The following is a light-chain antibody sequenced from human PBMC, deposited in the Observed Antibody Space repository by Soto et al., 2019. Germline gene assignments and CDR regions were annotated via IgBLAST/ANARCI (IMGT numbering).Light chain of an antibody. CDR2: STN. Sequence: QTVVTQEPSFSVSPGGTVTLTCGLTSGSVSSSYYPSWYQQTPGQAPRTLIHSTNTRSSGVPVRFSGSILGNKAALTITGAQADDESDYYCMLYMRSGIAVFGGGTQLTVL. V-gene: IGLV8-61*01. J-gene: IGLJ7*01. CDR3: MLYMRSGIAV. CDR1: SGSVSSSYY.